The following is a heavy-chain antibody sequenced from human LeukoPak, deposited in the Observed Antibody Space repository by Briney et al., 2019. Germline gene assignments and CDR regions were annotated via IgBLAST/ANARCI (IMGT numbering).Heavy chain of an antibody. CDR3: AREXFGELLSYYYYGMDV. D-gene: IGHD3-10*01. J-gene: IGHJ6*02. V-gene: IGHV3-30-3*01. CDR2: ISYDGSNK. CDR1: GFTFSSYA. Sequence: PGGSLRLSCAASGFTFSSYAMHWVRQAPGKGLEWVAVISYDGSNKYYADSVKGRFTISRDNSKNTLYLQMNSLRAEDTAVYYCAREXFGELLSYYYYGMDVWGQGTTVTVSS.